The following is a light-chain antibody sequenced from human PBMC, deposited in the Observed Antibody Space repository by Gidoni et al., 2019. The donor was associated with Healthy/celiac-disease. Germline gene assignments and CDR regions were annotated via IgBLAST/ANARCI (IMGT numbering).Light chain of an antibody. CDR1: QSVSSY. J-gene: IGKJ4*01. Sequence: EIVLTQSPATLSLSPGERATLSCRASQSVSSYLAWYQQKPGQAHRLLIYDASNRATGIPARCSGSGSGTDFTLTSSSLEPEDFAVYYCQQRSNWPFTFXGXTKVEIK. CDR3: QQRSNWPFT. CDR2: DAS. V-gene: IGKV3-11*01.